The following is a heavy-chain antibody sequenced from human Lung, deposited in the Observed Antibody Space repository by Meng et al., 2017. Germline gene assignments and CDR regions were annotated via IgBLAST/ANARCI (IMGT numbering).Heavy chain of an antibody. V-gene: IGHV4-4*02. J-gene: IGHJ4*02. CDR3: ARRGLWLEPQDFDY. CDR1: AGSLISSTL. CDR2: IYNSGST. D-gene: IGHD6-19*01. Sequence: VHRQATRPGMVEASGTLSLTCSISAGSLISSTLWSGVRQPPGKGLEWMREIYNSGSTNYHPSLKSRVTISEDKTKHQFSLKLSSMTAAKTAVYYCARRGLWLEPQDFDYWGQGTLVTVSS.